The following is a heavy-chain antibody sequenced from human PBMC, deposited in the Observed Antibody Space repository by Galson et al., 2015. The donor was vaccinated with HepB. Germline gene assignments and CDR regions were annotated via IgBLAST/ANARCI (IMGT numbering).Heavy chain of an antibody. J-gene: IGHJ4*02. Sequence: SVKVSCKASGGTFSSYAISWVRQATGQGLEWMGWMNPNSGNTGYAQKFQGRVTMTRNTSISTAYMELSSLRSEDTAVYYCARGPNSGYERVGYFDYWGQGTLVTVSS. CDR2: MNPNSGNT. CDR1: GGTFSSYA. V-gene: IGHV1-8*02. CDR3: ARGPNSGYERVGYFDY. D-gene: IGHD5-12*01.